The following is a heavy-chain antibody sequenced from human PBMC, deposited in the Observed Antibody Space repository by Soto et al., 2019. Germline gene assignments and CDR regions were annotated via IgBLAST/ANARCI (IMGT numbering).Heavy chain of an antibody. Sequence: GESLKISCKGSGYSFTSYWISWVRQMPGKVLEWMGRIDPSDSYTNYSPSFQGHVTISADKSISTVYLQWSSLKASDTAMYYCARCRTREYSSGCYHSYYGMDVWGQGXTVTVYS. D-gene: IGHD6-19*01. CDR2: IDPSDSYT. CDR3: ARCRTREYSSGCYHSYYGMDV. J-gene: IGHJ6*02. V-gene: IGHV5-10-1*01. CDR1: GYSFTSYW.